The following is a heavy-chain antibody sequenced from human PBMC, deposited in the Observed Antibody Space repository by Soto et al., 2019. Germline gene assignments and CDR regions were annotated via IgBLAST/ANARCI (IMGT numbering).Heavy chain of an antibody. CDR1: XXXXXXYG. V-gene: IGHV3-30*03. D-gene: IGHD4-17*01. CDR3: AXXXVXXYAAYYYYAMDV. J-gene: IGHJ6*02. Sequence: QVQLVESGGGVVQPGRSLRLSCAAXXXXXXXYGMHWVRQXPGKXLEWVAVISYDGSNKYYADSVKGRFTISRDNSKNTLYLQLNSLRAEDTAVXXXAXXXVXXYAAYYYYAMDVWGQGTTVTVSS. CDR2: ISYDGSNK.